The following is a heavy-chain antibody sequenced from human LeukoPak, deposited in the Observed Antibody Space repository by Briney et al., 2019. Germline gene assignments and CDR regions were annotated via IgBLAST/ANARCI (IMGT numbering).Heavy chain of an antibody. J-gene: IGHJ6*03. Sequence: PGGSLRPSCAASGFTFSSYWMSWVRQAPGKGLEWVANIKQDGSEKYYVDSVKGRFTISRDNAKNSLYLQMNSLRAEDTAVYYCARSTNYYYYYMDVWGKGTTVTVSS. D-gene: IGHD5-24*01. CDR1: GFTFSSYW. CDR2: IKQDGSEK. CDR3: ARSTNYYYYYMDV. V-gene: IGHV3-7*01.